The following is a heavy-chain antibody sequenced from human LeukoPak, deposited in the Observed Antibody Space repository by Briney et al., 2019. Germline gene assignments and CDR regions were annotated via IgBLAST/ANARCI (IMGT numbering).Heavy chain of an antibody. CDR3: ARLARVLLWFGEIMAWFDP. V-gene: IGHV4-34*01. J-gene: IGHJ5*02. CDR2: INHSGST. Sequence: KASETLSLTCAVYGGSFSGYYWSWIRQPPGKGLEWIGEINHSGSTNYNPSLKSRVTISVDTSKNQFSLKLSSVTAADTAVYYCARLARVLLWFGEIMAWFDPWGQGTLVTVSS. CDR1: GGSFSGYY. D-gene: IGHD3-10*01.